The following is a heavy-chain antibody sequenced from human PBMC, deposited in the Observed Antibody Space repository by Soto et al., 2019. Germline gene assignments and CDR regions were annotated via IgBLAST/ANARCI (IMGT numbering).Heavy chain of an antibody. CDR1: FGSISSVGYY. CDR2: IYYSGST. Sequence: SDTLSLTCTVSFGSISSVGYYWSWIRQHPGKGLGWIGYIYYSGSTYYNPSLKSRVTISVDTSKNQFSLKLSSVTAADTAVYYCARVPMVRGVIDYWGQGTMVTVSS. V-gene: IGHV4-31*03. D-gene: IGHD3-10*01. CDR3: ARVPMVRGVIDY. J-gene: IGHJ4*02.